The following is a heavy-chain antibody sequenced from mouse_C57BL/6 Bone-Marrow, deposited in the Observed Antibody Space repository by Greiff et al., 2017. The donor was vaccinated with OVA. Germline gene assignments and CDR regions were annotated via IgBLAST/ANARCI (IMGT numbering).Heavy chain of an antibody. J-gene: IGHJ4*01. V-gene: IGHV1-69*01. Sequence: QVHVKQPGAELVMPGASVKLSCKASGYTFTSYWMHWVKQRPGQGLEWIGEIDPSDSYTNYNQKFKGKSTLTVDKSSSTAYMQLSSLTSEDSAVYYCARDDDGNYGYYAMDYWGQGTSVTVSS. CDR1: GYTFTSYW. CDR3: ARDDDGNYGYYAMDY. D-gene: IGHD2-1*01. CDR2: IDPSDSYT.